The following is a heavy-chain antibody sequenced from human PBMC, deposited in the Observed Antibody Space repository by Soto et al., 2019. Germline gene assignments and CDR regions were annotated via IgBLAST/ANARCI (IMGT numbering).Heavy chain of an antibody. CDR3: ARAGYYYDSSGYSYYWYFDL. Sequence: QVQLVQSGAEVKKPGSSVKVSCKASGGTFSSYAISWVRQAPGQGLEWMGGIIPIFGTANYAQKFQGRVTITADESTSTGYMELSSLRSEDTAVYYCARAGYYYDSSGYSYYWYFDLWGRGTLVTVSS. D-gene: IGHD3-22*01. CDR1: GGTFSSYA. V-gene: IGHV1-69*01. J-gene: IGHJ2*01. CDR2: IIPIFGTA.